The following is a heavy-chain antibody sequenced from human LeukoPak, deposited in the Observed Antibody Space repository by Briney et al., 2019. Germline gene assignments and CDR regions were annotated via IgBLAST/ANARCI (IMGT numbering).Heavy chain of an antibody. CDR2: IIGRGGST. Sequence: PGGSLRLSYAALGFTFSDNAMAGVGQAPGKGREWVSAIIGRGGSTYYTDSVKGRLTISRDNSPDTLFLHMNSLRAEDTAVYTCAKDPATVTTPTHWFDPWGQGTLVTVSS. CDR3: AKDPATVTTPTHWFDP. D-gene: IGHD4-17*01. V-gene: IGHV3-23*01. J-gene: IGHJ5*02. CDR1: GFTFSDNA.